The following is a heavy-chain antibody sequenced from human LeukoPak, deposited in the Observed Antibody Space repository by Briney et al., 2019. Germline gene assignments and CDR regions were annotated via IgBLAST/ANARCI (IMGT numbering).Heavy chain of an antibody. D-gene: IGHD6-19*01. Sequence: GGSLRLSCAASGFTFSSYAMHWVRQAPGKGLEWVAVISYDGSNKYYADSVKGRFTISRDNSKNTLYLQMNSLRAEDTAVYYCAKYYGQWVVQEAFDIWGQGTMVTVSS. CDR1: GFTFSSYA. CDR2: ISYDGSNK. CDR3: AKYYGQWVVQEAFDI. V-gene: IGHV3-30-3*02. J-gene: IGHJ3*02.